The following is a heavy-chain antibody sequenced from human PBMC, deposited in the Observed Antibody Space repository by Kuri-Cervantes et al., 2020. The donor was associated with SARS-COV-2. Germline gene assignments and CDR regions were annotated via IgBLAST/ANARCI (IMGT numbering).Heavy chain of an antibody. CDR3: ASHXSQQLVRY. V-gene: IGHV1-18*01. CDR1: GYTFTSYG. D-gene: IGHD6-6*01. CDR2: ISAYNGNT. J-gene: IGHJ4*02. Sequence: ASVKVSXKASGYTFTSYGISWVRQAPGQGLEWMGWISAYNGNTNYAQKLQGRVTMTTDTSTSTAYMELRGLRSDDTAVYYCASHXSQQLVRYWGQGTLVTVSS.